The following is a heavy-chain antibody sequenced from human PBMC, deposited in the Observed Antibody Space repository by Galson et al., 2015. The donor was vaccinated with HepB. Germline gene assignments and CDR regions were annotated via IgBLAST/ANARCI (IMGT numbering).Heavy chain of an antibody. D-gene: IGHD5-18*01. CDR3: AKEGYISGKGGPDN. Sequence: SLRLSCAGSGFSFSLYGIHWVRQAPGKGLEWVAFISYDGKQEYFADSLKGRFTVSRDNSKNTIYLQLNSLRPDDPAVYRCAKEGYISGKGGPDNWGQGTLVTVYS. CDR1: GFSFSLYG. V-gene: IGHV3-30*18. CDR2: ISYDGKQE. J-gene: IGHJ1*01.